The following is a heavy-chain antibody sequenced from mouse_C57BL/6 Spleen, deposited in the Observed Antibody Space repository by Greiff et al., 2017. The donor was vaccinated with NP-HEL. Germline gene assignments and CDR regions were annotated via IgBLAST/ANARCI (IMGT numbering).Heavy chain of an antibody. Sequence: VQLQESGPELVKPGASVKISCKASGYAFSSSWMNWVKQRPGKGLEWIGRIYPGDGDTNYNGKFKGKATLTADKSSSTAYMQLSSLTSEDSAVYFCARSEMVPYYFDYWGQGTTLTVSS. CDR2: IYPGDGDT. CDR1: GYAFSSSW. V-gene: IGHV1-82*01. D-gene: IGHD2-1*01. CDR3: ARSEMVPYYFDY. J-gene: IGHJ2*01.